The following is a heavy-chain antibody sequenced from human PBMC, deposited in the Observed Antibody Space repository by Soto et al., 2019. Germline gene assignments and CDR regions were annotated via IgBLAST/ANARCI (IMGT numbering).Heavy chain of an antibody. CDR3: ARDRITGTTQLYYYGMDV. V-gene: IGHV4-30-4*01. D-gene: IGHD1-7*01. CDR2: IYYSGSA. J-gene: IGHJ6*02. Sequence: SETLSLTCTVSGGSISSGDYYWSWIRQPPGKGLEWIGYIYYSGSAYYNPSLKSRVTISVDTSKNQFSLKLSSVTAADTAVYYCARDRITGTTQLYYYGMDVWGQGTTVTVSS. CDR1: GGSISSGDYY.